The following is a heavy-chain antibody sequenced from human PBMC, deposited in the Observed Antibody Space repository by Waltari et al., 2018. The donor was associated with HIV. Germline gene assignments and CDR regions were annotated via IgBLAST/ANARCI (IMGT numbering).Heavy chain of an antibody. J-gene: IGHJ4*02. CDR1: GYTFTGYY. Sequence: QAQLVQSGAEVKKPGASVKVSCKASGYTFTGYYMHWVRQAPGQVLQWRGRDNPTGGGTNFGQRFQGRVTMTRDTPSSTADMGLSRLRSDETAVYYCARGYYYGSGSHFDYWGQGTQVTVSS. V-gene: IGHV1-2*06. CDR2: DNPTGGGT. CDR3: ARGYYYGSGSHFDY. D-gene: IGHD3-10*01.